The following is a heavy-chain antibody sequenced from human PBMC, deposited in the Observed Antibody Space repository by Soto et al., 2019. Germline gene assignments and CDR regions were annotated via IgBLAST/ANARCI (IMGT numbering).Heavy chain of an antibody. Sequence: EVQLVESGGGLVKPGESLRLSCVASDSTFRSYSMNWVRQAPGGGLEWVSIISSGSSVIFYADSMKGRFTISRDNAKNSLYLQMNSLRAEDTAVYYCARGGRGYTKDDTFDIWGQGTMVTVSS. CDR3: ARGGRGYTKDDTFDI. CDR1: DSTFRSYS. J-gene: IGHJ3*02. CDR2: ISSGSSVI. V-gene: IGHV3-21*01. D-gene: IGHD2-2*02.